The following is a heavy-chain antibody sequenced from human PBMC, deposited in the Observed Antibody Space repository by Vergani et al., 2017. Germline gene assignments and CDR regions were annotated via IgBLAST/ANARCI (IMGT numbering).Heavy chain of an antibody. V-gene: IGHV4-30-2*01. CDR1: GGSISSGGHS. CDR2: IYHSGCT. CDR3: ASVYYGRAFDI. Sequence: QLQLQESGSGLVKPSQTLSLTCAVSGGSISSGGHSWSWIRQPPGNGLEWIGYIYHSGCTYYNPSLKSRVTISVDRSKNQFSLKLSSVTAADTAVYYCASVYYGRAFDIWGQGTMVTVSS. J-gene: IGHJ3*02. D-gene: IGHD3-10*01.